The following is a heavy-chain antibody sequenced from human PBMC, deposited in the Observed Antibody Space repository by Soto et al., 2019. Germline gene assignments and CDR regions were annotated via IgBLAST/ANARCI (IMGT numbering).Heavy chain of an antibody. V-gene: IGHV3-23*01. Sequence: PGISLRLSCAASGFTISSDSMSWVRQAPGKGLEWVSTITDNGGRTYYADSVKGRFTISRDNSKNTLSLQMNSLTVEDTAVYYCAKDPFGVGPAFDYWGQGT. CDR3: AKDPFGVGPAFDY. J-gene: IGHJ4*02. CDR1: GFTISSDS. D-gene: IGHD3-16*01. CDR2: ITDNGGRT.